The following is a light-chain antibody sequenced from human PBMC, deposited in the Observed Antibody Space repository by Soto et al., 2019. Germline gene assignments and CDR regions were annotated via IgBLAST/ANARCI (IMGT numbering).Light chain of an antibody. CDR1: QDISNH. J-gene: IGKJ5*01. Sequence: DIQMTQSPSSLSASVGDRVTITCRASQDISNHLTWFQQKPGKAPKSLISAASSLQSGVPSKFSGSGSGTDFTLTISNLQPEDFATYYCQQYNGYPVTFGQGTRLEIK. V-gene: IGKV1-16*02. CDR2: AAS. CDR3: QQYNGYPVT.